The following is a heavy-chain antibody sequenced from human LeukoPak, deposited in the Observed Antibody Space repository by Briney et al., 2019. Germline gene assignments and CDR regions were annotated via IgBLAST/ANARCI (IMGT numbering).Heavy chain of an antibody. J-gene: IGHJ4*02. Sequence: SQTLSLTCAISGDSVSTNTVAWHWIRQSPSRGLEWLGRTYYRSKWYNEYAVSVKSRITINTDTTKNHFSLHLNSVTPEDTAMYYCARDYEWLDFWGQGTVVTVSS. V-gene: IGHV6-1*01. CDR3: ARDYEWLDF. CDR1: GDSVSTNTVA. D-gene: IGHD6-19*01. CDR2: TYYRSKWYN.